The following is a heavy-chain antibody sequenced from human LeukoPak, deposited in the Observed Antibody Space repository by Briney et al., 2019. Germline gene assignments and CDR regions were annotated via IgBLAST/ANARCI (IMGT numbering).Heavy chain of an antibody. J-gene: IGHJ4*02. CDR2: ISGSGANT. D-gene: IGHD3-16*02. CDR1: GFTFSTYA. CDR3: AKERAGYTNPYYFDY. Sequence: GGSLRLSCAASGFTFSTYAMSWVRQAPGKGLECASTISGSGANTYYADSVRGRFTISRDNSKNTLYLHMNSLRAEDTAVYCCAKERAGYTNPYYFDYWAREPWSPSPQ. V-gene: IGHV3-23*01.